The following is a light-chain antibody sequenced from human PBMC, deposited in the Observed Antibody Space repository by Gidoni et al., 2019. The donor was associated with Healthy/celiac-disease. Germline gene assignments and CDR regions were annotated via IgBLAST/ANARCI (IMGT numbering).Light chain of an antibody. J-gene: IGLJ1*01. CDR3: QSYDSSLSALYV. CDR2: GNS. CDR1: SSNIGVGYD. V-gene: IGLV1-40*01. Sequence: QSVRAQPPSVSAAPGRRVPTSCTGSSSNIGVGYDVHWYQQLPGTAPKLLIYGNSNRPSGVPDRFSGSKSGTSASLAITGLQAEDEADYYCQSYDSSLSALYVFGTGTKVTVL.